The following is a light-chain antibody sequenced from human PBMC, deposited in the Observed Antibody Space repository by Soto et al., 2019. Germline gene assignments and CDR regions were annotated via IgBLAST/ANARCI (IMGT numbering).Light chain of an antibody. CDR1: QSVSSDY. J-gene: IGKJ4*01. V-gene: IGKV3-20*01. Sequence: EIVLTQSPGTLSLSLGERATLSCRASQSVSSDYVAWYRQKPGQVPTVLIYRASTRATGIPDRFSGSGSGTDFTLPISRVEPEDFAVYYCQQYGSSPLTFGGGTRVEIK. CDR2: RAS. CDR3: QQYGSSPLT.